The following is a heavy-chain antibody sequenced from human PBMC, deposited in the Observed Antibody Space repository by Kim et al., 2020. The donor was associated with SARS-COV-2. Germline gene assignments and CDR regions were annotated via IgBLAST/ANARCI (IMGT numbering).Heavy chain of an antibody. J-gene: IGHJ6*02. V-gene: IGHV7-4-1*02. CDR2: INTNTGNP. Sequence: ASVKVSCKASGYTFTSYAMNWVRQAPGQGLEWMGWINTNTGNPTYAQGFTGRFVFSLDTSVSTAYLQISSLKAEDTAVYYCARDTASYYYYYGMDVWGQGTTVTVSS. CDR1: GYTFTSYA. CDR3: ARDTASYYYYYGMDV.